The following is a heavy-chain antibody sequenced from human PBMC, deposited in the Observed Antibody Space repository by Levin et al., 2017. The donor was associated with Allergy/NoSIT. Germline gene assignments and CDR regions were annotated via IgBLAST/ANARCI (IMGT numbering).Heavy chain of an antibody. Sequence: SETLSLTCTVSGGSISSYYWSWIRQPPGKGLEWIGYIYYSGSTNYNPSLKSRVTISVDTSKNQFSLKLSSVTAADTAVYYCARVTIFGVVIIGAFDIWGQGTMVTVSS. V-gene: IGHV4-59*01. CDR3: ARVTIFGVVIIGAFDI. D-gene: IGHD3-3*01. J-gene: IGHJ3*02. CDR1: GGSISSYY. CDR2: IYYSGST.